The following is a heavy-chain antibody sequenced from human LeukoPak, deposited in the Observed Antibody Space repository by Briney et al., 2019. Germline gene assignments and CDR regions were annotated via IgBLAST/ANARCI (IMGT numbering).Heavy chain of an antibody. CDR1: GFTFSRHG. J-gene: IGHJ4*02. CDR2: IWHDGSKK. CDR3: ARRSTRETYYDFWSGYS. Sequence: GGSLRLSCAASGFTFSRHGMHWVRQAPGKGLEWVALIWHDGSKKYYSDSVKGRFTISRDNSKNTLFLQMNSLRAEDTAIYYCARRSTRETYYDFWSGYSGGQGTLVTVSS. D-gene: IGHD3-3*01. V-gene: IGHV3-33*01.